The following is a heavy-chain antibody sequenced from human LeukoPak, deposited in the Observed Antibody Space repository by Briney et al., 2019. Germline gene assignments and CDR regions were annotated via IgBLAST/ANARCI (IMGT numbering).Heavy chain of an antibody. J-gene: IGHJ4*02. Sequence: SGGSLRLSCAASGFTFSNAWMSWVRQAPGKGLEWVGRIKSKTDGGTTDYAAPVKGRFTISRDNSKNTLYLQMNSLRAEDTAVYYCAKDRHYYDSSGYPPYYFDYWGQGTLVTVSS. D-gene: IGHD3-22*01. CDR1: GFTFSNAW. CDR2: IKSKTDGGTT. V-gene: IGHV3-15*01. CDR3: AKDRHYYDSSGYPPYYFDY.